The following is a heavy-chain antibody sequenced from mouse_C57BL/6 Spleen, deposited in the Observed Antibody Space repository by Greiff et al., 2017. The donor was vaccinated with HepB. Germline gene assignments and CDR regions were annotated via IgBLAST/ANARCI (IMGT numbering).Heavy chain of an antibody. CDR3: ARSGYDLAWFAY. V-gene: IGHV1-64*01. J-gene: IGHJ3*01. D-gene: IGHD2-3*01. CDR2: IHPNSGST. CDR1: GYTFTSYW. Sequence: QVQLQLPGAELVKPGASVKLSCKASGYTFTSYWMHWVKQRPGQGLEWIGMIHPNSGSTNYNEKFKSKATLTVDKSSSTAYMQLSSLTSEDSAVYYCARSGYDLAWFAYWGQGTLVTVSA.